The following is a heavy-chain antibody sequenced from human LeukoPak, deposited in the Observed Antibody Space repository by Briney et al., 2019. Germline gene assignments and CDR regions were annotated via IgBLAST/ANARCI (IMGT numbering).Heavy chain of an antibody. J-gene: IGHJ4*02. CDR2: IYSGGST. D-gene: IGHD1-14*01. V-gene: IGHV3-53*01. CDR1: GFTVSSNY. CDR3: ARDRTGWASDY. Sequence: GGSLRLSCAASGFTVSSNYMSWVRQAPGKGLEWVSVIYSGGSTYYADSVKGRFTISRDNSKNTLYLQMNSLRAEDTAVYYCARDRTGWASDYWGQGILVTVSS.